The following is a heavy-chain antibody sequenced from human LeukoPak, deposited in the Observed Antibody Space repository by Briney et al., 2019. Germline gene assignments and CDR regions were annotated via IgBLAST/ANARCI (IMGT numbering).Heavy chain of an antibody. V-gene: IGHV3-43D*03. D-gene: IGHD6-13*01. CDR2: ISWDGGRT. J-gene: IGHJ4*02. CDR1: GCTFDEYA. Sequence: PGGALRLSCAASGCTFDEYAMHWVGQAPGKGVEGVSLISWDGGRTYYTDSVKGRFTISRDNSKNSLYLQMNSLRAEDTAVYYCARAEGDSSSWYRYWGQGTLVTVSS. CDR3: ARAEGDSSSWYRY.